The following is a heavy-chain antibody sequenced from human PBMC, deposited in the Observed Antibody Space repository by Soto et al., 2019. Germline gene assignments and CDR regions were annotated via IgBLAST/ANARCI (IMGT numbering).Heavy chain of an antibody. Sequence: PGGSLRLSCAASGFTLSDHYMDWVRQAPGKGLEWVGRTRNKANSYTTEYAASVKGRFTISRDDSENSLCLQMNSLKTDDTAVYYCTRGAGEHQKLEGYYYGLDVWGLGTTVTVSS. CDR2: TRNKANSYTT. J-gene: IGHJ6*02. CDR1: GFTLSDHY. V-gene: IGHV3-72*01. D-gene: IGHD7-27*01. CDR3: TRGAGEHQKLEGYYYGLDV.